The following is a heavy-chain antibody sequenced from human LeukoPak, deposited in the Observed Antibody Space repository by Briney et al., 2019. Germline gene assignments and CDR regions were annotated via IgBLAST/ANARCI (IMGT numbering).Heavy chain of an antibody. CDR1: GYTFTSYY. D-gene: IGHD3-22*01. CDR2: INPSGGST. CDR3: ARDKHGYYYDSSGFDY. Sequence: GASVQVSCQASGYTFTSYYMHWVRQAPGQGLEWMGIINPSGGSTSYAQKFQGRVTMTRDTSTSTVYMELSSLRSEDTAVYYCARDKHGYYYDSSGFDYWGQGTLVTVSS. J-gene: IGHJ4*02. V-gene: IGHV1-46*01.